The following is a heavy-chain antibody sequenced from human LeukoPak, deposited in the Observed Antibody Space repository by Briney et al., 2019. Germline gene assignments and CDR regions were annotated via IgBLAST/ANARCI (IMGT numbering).Heavy chain of an antibody. D-gene: IGHD6-6*01. Sequence: PSETLSLTCTVSGASISSDYWNWIRQPPGKGLEWIGYIHYTGITNYNPSLKSRVTISVDTSKTQFSLKLTSVTAADTAVFYCARGLGPIDMFDPWGQGTLVTVSS. V-gene: IGHV4-59*01. CDR2: IHYTGIT. J-gene: IGHJ5*02. CDR3: ARGLGPIDMFDP. CDR1: GASISSDY.